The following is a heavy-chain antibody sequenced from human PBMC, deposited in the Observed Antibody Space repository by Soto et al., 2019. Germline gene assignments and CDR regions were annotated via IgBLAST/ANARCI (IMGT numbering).Heavy chain of an antibody. CDR1: CGSISSYY. J-gene: IGHJ4*02. D-gene: IGHD3-22*01. V-gene: IGHV4-4*07. Sequence: SETLSLTCTVSCGSISSYYWSGIRQPAGKGLEWIGRIYTSGSTNYNPSLKSRVTMSVDTSKNQFSLKLSSVTAADTAVYYCARARWAYDSSGYYLPDYFDYWGQGTLVTVSS. CDR3: ARARWAYDSSGYYLPDYFDY. CDR2: IYTSGST.